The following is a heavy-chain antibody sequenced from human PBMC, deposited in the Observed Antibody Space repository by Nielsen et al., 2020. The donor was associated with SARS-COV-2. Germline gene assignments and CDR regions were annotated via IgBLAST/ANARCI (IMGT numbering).Heavy chain of an antibody. CDR3: ARHGPMVSPRGNYGMDV. D-gene: IGHD4-23*01. Sequence: GESLKISCKGSGYSFTSYWISWVRQMPGKGLEWMGRIDPSDSYTNYSPSFQGHVTISADKSISTAYLQWSSLKASDTAMYYCARHGPMVSPRGNYGMDVWGQGTTVTVSS. CDR2: IDPSDSYT. V-gene: IGHV5-10-1*01. J-gene: IGHJ6*02. CDR1: GYSFTSYW.